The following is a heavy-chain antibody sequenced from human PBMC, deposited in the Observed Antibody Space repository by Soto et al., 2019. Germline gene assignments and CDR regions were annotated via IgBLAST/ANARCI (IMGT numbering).Heavy chain of an antibody. J-gene: IGHJ5*02. D-gene: IGHD2-2*03. Sequence: SVKVSCKASGGTFSSYAISWVRQAPGQGLEWMGGIIPIFGTANYAQKFQGRVTITADESTSTAYMELSSLRSEDTAVYYCAREVDIVLVPAAIISSGWFDPWG. CDR3: AREVDIVLVPAAIISSGWFDP. V-gene: IGHV1-69*13. CDR2: IIPIFGTA. CDR1: GGTFSSYA.